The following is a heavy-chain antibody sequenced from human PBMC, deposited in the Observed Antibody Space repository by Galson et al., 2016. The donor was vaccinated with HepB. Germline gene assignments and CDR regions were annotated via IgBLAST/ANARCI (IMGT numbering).Heavy chain of an antibody. CDR1: GFTFSTHW. D-gene: IGHD6-13*01. CDR2: IYNDGSGT. V-gene: IGHV3-74*01. J-gene: IGHJ6*02. CDR3: VRELAGAGRWGMDV. Sequence: SLRLSCAASGFTFSTHWMHWVRQGPGKGLVWVSRIYNDGSGTSYADSVRGRFTISRDNAKNTLYLQMNSLRAEDTAVYYCVRELAGAGRWGMDVWGQGTTVTVS.